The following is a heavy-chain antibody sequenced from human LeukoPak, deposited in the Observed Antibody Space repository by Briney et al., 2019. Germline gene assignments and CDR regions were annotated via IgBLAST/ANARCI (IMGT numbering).Heavy chain of an antibody. CDR3: ARDSSGPWFDP. CDR2: ISYDGSDK. Sequence: GGSLRLSCAASGFTFSSHGMHWVRQAPGKGLEWVAVISYDGSDKYYADSVKGRFTISRDNSKNTLYLQMNSLRADDTAVYYCARDSSGPWFDPWGQGTLVTVSS. CDR1: GFTFSSHG. D-gene: IGHD6-6*01. J-gene: IGHJ5*02. V-gene: IGHV3-30*03.